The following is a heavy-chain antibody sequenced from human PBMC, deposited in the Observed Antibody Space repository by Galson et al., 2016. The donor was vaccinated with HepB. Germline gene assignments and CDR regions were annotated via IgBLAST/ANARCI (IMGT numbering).Heavy chain of an antibody. CDR2: IQYTGNT. D-gene: IGHD1-26*01. Sequence: ETLSLTCTVSGGSVISDNYYWSWIRPPPGKGLEWIGFIQYTGNTNRNPSLRSRVTISIDTSKNQFSLKLSSVTAADTAVYYCARDQNGSYLAYWGLGALVAVSS. CDR1: GGSVISDNYY. V-gene: IGHV4-61*01. CDR3: ARDQNGSYLAY. J-gene: IGHJ4*02.